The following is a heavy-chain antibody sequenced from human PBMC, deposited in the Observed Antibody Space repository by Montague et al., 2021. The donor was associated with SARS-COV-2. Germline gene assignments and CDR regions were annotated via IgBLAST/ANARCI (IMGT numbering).Heavy chain of an antibody. CDR1: GFTFSSYA. J-gene: IGHJ3*02. V-gene: IGHV3-23*01. D-gene: IGHD3-3*01. CDR2: ISGSGDTI. Sequence: SLRLSCAASGFTFSSYAMTWVRQAPGQGLEWVSTISGSGDTIEYADSVKGHFTISRDNSKNTLYLQMNGLRVEDTAIYYCAKDLFDTNLADVLDIWGQGTVVTVSS. CDR3: AKDLFDTNLADVLDI.